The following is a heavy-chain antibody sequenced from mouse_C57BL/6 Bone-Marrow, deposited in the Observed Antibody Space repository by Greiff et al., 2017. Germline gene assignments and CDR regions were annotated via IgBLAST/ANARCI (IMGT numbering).Heavy chain of an antibody. V-gene: IGHV5-6*01. Sequence: EVKVVESGGDLVKPGGSLKLSCAASGFTFSSYGMSSVRQTPDKRLEWVATISSGGSYTYYPDSVKGRFTISRDNAKNTLYLQMSSLKSEDTAMYYCARHRGDYWGQGTTLTVSS. CDR1: GFTFSSYG. CDR3: ARHRGDY. D-gene: IGHD3-1*01. CDR2: ISSGGSYT. J-gene: IGHJ2*01.